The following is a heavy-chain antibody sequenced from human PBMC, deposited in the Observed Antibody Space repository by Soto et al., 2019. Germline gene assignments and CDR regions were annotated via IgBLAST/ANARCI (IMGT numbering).Heavy chain of an antibody. Sequence: GGSLRLSCAASGFTFSNAWMSWVRQAAGKGLEWVGRIKRKTDGGTTDYAAPVKGRFTISRDDSKNKLYLQMNSLKTEDTAVYYCTTLYCGGDCPERIDYWGQGT. CDR2: IKRKTDGGTT. J-gene: IGHJ4*02. D-gene: IGHD2-21*02. V-gene: IGHV3-15*01. CDR3: TTLYCGGDCPERIDY. CDR1: GFTFSNAW.